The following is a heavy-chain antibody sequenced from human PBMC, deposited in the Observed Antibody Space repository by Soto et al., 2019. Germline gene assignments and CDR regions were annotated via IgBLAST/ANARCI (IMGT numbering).Heavy chain of an antibody. CDR1: GFVFSSYS. CDR2: ISSCTNTI. CDR3: AASGDVFVVPGSLTVQSNVLDV. J-gene: IGHJ6*02. D-gene: IGHD3-3*01. V-gene: IGHV3-48*02. Sequence: GFLVLFFASCGFVFSSYSMSLVREVPGKGLQWVSQISSCTNTIYYADSVKGRFTISRDSAKNSVYLQMNSLRDEDTDVYYWAASGDVFVVPGSLTVQSNVLDVWGQGTKVTVSS.